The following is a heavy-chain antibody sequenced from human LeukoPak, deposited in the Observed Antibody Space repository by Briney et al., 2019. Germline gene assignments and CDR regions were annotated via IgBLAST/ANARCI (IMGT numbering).Heavy chain of an antibody. CDR3: ARDRGYCSGGSCYSY. Sequence: SVKVSCKASGGTFSSYAISWVRQAPGQGLEWMGRIIPILGIANYAQKFQGRVTITADKSTSTAYMELSSLRPEDTAVYYCARDRGYCSGGSCYSYWGQGTLVTVSS. V-gene: IGHV1-69*04. D-gene: IGHD2-15*01. CDR1: GGTFSSYA. CDR2: IIPILGIA. J-gene: IGHJ4*02.